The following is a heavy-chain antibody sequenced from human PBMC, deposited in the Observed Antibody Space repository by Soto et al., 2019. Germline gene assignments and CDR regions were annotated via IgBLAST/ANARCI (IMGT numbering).Heavy chain of an antibody. CDR3: ARAVVPAAIYFDY. CDR2: IYYSGST. V-gene: IGHV4-59*01. D-gene: IGHD2-2*01. J-gene: IGHJ4*02. CDR1: GGSISSYY. Sequence: PSETLSLTCTVSGGSISSYYWSWIRQPPVKGLEWIGYIYYSGSTNYNPSLKSRVTISVDTSKNQFSRKLSSVTAADTAVYYCARAVVPAAIYFDYWGQGTLVTVS.